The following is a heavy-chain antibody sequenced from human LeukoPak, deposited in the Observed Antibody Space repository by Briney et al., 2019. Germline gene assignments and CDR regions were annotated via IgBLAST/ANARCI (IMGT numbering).Heavy chain of an antibody. J-gene: IGHJ4*02. CDR1: GGSISSYY. CDR2: IYYSGST. D-gene: IGHD1-26*01. Sequence: SETLSLTRTVSGGSISSYYWSWIRQPPGKGLEWIGYIYYSGSTNYNPSLKSRVTISVDTSKNQFSLKLSSVTAADTAVYYCAEGGLPNDYWGQGTLVTVSS. CDR3: AEGGLPNDY. V-gene: IGHV4-59*01.